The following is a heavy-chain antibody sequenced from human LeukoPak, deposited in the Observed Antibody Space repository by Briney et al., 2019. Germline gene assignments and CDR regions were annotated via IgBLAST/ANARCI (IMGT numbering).Heavy chain of an antibody. D-gene: IGHD3-22*01. V-gene: IGHV4-34*01. Sequence: SETLSLTCAVYGGSFSGYYWSWIRQPPGKGLEWIGEINHSGSTNYNPSLKSRVTISVDTSKNQFALKLSSVTAADTAFYYCARGYYYDTNEGPWGQGILVTVSS. CDR2: INHSGST. CDR3: ARGYYYDTNEGP. J-gene: IGHJ5*02. CDR1: GGSFSGYY.